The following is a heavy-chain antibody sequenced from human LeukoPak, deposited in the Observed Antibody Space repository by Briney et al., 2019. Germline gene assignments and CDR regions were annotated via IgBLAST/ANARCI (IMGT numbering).Heavy chain of an antibody. V-gene: IGHV2-5*01. J-gene: IGHJ5*02. CDR2: IYWNDGK. CDR1: GFSLSTNGVA. Sequence: SGPTLVNPTHTLTLTCTFSGFSLSTNGVAVGGFRQPPGGALEWLALIYWNDGKYYSPSLKSRLTIAKDTSKNQVVLTMTNMDPVDTATFYCARRRSPSDGDWFDPWGQGTLVTVSS. CDR3: ARRRSPSDGDWFDP. D-gene: IGHD4-17*01.